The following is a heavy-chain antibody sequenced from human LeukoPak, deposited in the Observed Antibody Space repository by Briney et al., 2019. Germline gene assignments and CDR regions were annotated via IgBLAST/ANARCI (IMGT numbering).Heavy chain of an antibody. J-gene: IGHJ4*02. CDR2: ISRSGDTI. CDR3: ARDGMATITNFDY. D-gene: IGHD5-24*01. CDR1: GFTFSRYE. Sequence: GGSLRLSCAASGFTFSRYEMNWVRQAPGKGLEWVSYISRSGDTIYFADSVKGRFTISRDNAKNSLYLQMNSLRAEDTAVYYCARDGMATITNFDYWGQGTLVTVSS. V-gene: IGHV3-48*03.